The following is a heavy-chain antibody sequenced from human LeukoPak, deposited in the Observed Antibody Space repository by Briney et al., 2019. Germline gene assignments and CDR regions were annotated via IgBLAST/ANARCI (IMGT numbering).Heavy chain of an antibody. D-gene: IGHD3-9*01. V-gene: IGHV3-64*01. CDR2: ISSNGGST. Sequence: GGSLRLSCAASGFTFSSYAMHWVRQAPGKGLEYVSAISSNGGSTYYANSVKGRFTISRDNSKNTLYLQMGSLRAEDMAVYYCAGPPDWDGMDVWGQGTTVTVSS. CDR1: GFTFSSYA. J-gene: IGHJ6*02. CDR3: AGPPDWDGMDV.